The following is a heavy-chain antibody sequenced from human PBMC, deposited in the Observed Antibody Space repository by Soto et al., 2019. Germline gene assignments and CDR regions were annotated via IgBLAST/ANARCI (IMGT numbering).Heavy chain of an antibody. J-gene: IGHJ4*02. CDR1: GFTFTNYW. Sequence: EVQLVESGGGLVQPGGSLRLSCAASGFTFTNYWMDWVRQAPGRGLEWVANIKKDGSEKYYVDSVKGRVTISRDNAKNSLYLQMKSLRAEDTAVYYCARDQVAVTGAPAFASWGQGILVTVSS. CDR2: IKKDGSEK. D-gene: IGHD6-19*01. V-gene: IGHV3-7*01. CDR3: ARDQVAVTGAPAFAS.